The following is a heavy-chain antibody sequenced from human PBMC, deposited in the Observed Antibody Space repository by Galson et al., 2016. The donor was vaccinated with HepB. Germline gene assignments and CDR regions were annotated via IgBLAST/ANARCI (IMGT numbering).Heavy chain of an antibody. V-gene: IGHV3-23*01. D-gene: IGHD3-9*01. J-gene: IGHJ3*02. CDR1: GFTFSSYA. Sequence: SLRLSCAASGFTFSSYAVSWVRQAPGKGLEWVSAINGSGGSTYYADSVKGRFTISRDNSKNTLYLQMNSLRAEDTAVYYCAKEGRDILTGYYNGDAFDIWGQGTMVTVSS. CDR2: INGSGGST. CDR3: AKEGRDILTGYYNGDAFDI.